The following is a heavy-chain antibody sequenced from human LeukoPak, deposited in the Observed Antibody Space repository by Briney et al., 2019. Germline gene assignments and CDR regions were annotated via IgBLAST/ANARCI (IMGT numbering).Heavy chain of an antibody. CDR2: MYYSGST. J-gene: IGHJ3*02. D-gene: IGHD5-24*01. Sequence: PSETLSLTCTVSGGSFSSSSHYWGWVRQPPGKGLEWIGSMYYSGSTYYNASLRSRVTISVDTSRYQFSLKLSSVTAADTAVYYCARHFDRDGYKSNAFDIWGQGTMVTVSS. CDR3: ARHFDRDGYKSNAFDI. V-gene: IGHV4-39*01. CDR1: GGSFSSSSHY.